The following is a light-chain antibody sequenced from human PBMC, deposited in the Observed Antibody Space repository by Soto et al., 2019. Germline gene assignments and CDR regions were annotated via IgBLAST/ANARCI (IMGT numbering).Light chain of an antibody. Sequence: DIQLTQSPSFLSASVGDRVTITCRASQGTSSYLAWFQQKPGKAPKLLIYAASNLQSGVPSRFSGSGSGTDFTLTISSLQPEDFAVYYCQQYNNWPLTFGGGTKVDI. V-gene: IGKV1-9*01. CDR2: AAS. CDR1: QGTSSY. J-gene: IGKJ4*01. CDR3: QQYNNWPLT.